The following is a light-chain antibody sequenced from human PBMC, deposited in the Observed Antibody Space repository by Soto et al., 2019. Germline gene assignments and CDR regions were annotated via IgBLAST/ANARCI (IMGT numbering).Light chain of an antibody. CDR2: EVS. J-gene: IGLJ3*02. CDR3: SSYTGSSSSWV. CDR1: SSDVGAYKN. Sequence: QAVVTQPASVSGSPGQSITISCTGTSSDVGAYKNVSWYQQHPGKAPKLMIFEVSSRPSGVSSRFSGSKSGNAASLTISGLQAEDEADYYCSSYTGSSSSWVFGGGTQLTVL. V-gene: IGLV2-14*01.